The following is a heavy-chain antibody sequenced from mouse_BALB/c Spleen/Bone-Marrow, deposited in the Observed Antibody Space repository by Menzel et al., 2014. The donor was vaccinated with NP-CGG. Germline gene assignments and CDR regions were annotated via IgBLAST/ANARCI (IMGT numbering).Heavy chain of an antibody. D-gene: IGHD1-1*01. Sequence: EVQLVESGGGLVQPGGSLILSCAASGFDFSRYWMSWARQAPGKGQEWIGEINPGSSTINYTPSLKDKFIISRDNAKXTLYLQINKVRSEDTALYYCARLGCYGYFAYWGQGTTLTVSS. J-gene: IGHJ2*01. CDR1: GFDFSRYW. CDR3: ARLGCYGYFAY. CDR2: INPGSSTI. V-gene: IGHV4-2*02.